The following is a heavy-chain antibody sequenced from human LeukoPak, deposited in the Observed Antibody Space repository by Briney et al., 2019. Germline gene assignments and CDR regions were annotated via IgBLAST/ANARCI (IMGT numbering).Heavy chain of an antibody. V-gene: IGHV3-48*03. D-gene: IGHD6-6*01. Sequence: PGGSLRLSCAASGFTFSSYEMNWVRQAPGKGLEWVSYISSSGSTIYYADSVKGRFTISRDNAKNSLYLQMNSLRAEDTAVYYCASSSPHDAFDIWGQGTMVTVSS. CDR1: GFTFSSYE. CDR3: ASSSPHDAFDI. CDR2: ISSSGSTI. J-gene: IGHJ3*02.